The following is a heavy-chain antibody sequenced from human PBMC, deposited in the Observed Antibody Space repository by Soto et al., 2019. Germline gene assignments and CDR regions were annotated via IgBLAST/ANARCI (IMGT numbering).Heavy chain of an antibody. D-gene: IGHD4-4*01. CDR1: GGPISSRSNC. V-gene: IGHV4-39*01. Sequence: PSETLSLTCTVSGGPISSRSNCWGWIRQPPGKGLEWIGNIYYSGSTYYHPSLKSRVTISADTSKNQLSLKVTSVTAADTAVYYCARLRPGNPYFDYWGPGTLVTVSS. CDR3: ARLRPGNPYFDY. J-gene: IGHJ4*02. CDR2: IYYSGST.